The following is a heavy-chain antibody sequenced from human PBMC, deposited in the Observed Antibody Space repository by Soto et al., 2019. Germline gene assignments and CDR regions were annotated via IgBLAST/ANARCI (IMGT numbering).Heavy chain of an antibody. V-gene: IGHV3-7*03. CDR3: VRFSILVSGRGRGAFFDS. Sequence: GSLRLSCAASGFTFSNYWMSWVRHVPGKGLAWVSNIKEDGSEKYYVDSVKGRFTISRDNAKNSVHLQMNSLRDEDTAVYYCVRFSILVSGRGRGAFFDSWGQGTPVTVSS. J-gene: IGHJ4*02. CDR1: GFTFSNYW. CDR2: IKEDGSEK. D-gene: IGHD6-19*01.